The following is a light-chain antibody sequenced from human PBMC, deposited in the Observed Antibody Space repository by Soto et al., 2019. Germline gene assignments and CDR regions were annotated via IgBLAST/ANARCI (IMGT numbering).Light chain of an antibody. CDR2: DAS. V-gene: IGKV1-33*01. Sequence: DIQMTQSPSSLSASVGDRVIITCQASQDISNYLNWYQQKPGKAPELLIYDASNLETGVPSRFSGSGSGTDFTFTISSLQPDDFATYYCQQFVNLPYTFGQGTKTGHQT. CDR1: QDISNY. J-gene: IGKJ2*01. CDR3: QQFVNLPYT.